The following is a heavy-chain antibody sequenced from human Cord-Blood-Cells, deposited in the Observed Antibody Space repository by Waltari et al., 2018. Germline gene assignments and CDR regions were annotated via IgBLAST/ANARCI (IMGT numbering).Heavy chain of an antibody. V-gene: IGHV1-24*01. D-gene: IGHD3-16*02. CDR1: GYTLTELS. CDR2: FGPEDGET. CDR3: ATALMITFGGVIANWFDP. Sequence: QVQLVQSGAEVKKPGASVKVSCKVSGYTLTELSMHWVRQAPGKGLEWMGGFGPEDGETSDAQKFQGRGTMTEDTSTDTAYMELSSLRSEDTAVYYCATALMITFGGVIANWFDPWGQGTLVTVSS. J-gene: IGHJ5*02.